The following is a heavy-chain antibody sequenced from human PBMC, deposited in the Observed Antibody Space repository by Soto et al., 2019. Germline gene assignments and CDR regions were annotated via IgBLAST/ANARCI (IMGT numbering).Heavy chain of an antibody. CDR1: GFTFSSYN. CDR2: ISSYSRYI. Sequence: GGSLRLSCAVSGFTFSSYNMNWVRQAPGKGLEWVSSISSYSRYIYYADSVKGRFTISRDSAKNSLYLQMNSLRAEDTAVYYCARAYCGGDCLWDYYGMEVWGQGTTVTVYS. V-gene: IGHV3-21*01. D-gene: IGHD2-21*02. J-gene: IGHJ6*02. CDR3: ARAYCGGDCLWDYYGMEV.